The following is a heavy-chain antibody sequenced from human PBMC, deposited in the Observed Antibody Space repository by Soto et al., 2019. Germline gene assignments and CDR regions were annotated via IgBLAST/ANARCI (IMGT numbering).Heavy chain of an antibody. CDR2: ISYDGSNK. CDR1: GFTLNNYG. J-gene: IGHJ4*02. V-gene: IGHV3-30*18. D-gene: IGHD3-22*01. CDR3: AKDAFYYDTSGDFEGGYFDY. Sequence: QVHLVESWGGVVQPGRSLRLSCAVSGFTLNNYGMHWVRQAPGKGLEWVAVISYDGSNKYYADSVEGRFTISRDNSKNTLYLQMNSLRVEDTALYYCAKDAFYYDTSGDFEGGYFDYWGQGTLVTVSS.